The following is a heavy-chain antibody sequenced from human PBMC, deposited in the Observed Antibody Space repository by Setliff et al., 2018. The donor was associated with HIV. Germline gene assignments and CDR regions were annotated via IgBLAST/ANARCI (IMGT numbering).Heavy chain of an antibody. D-gene: IGHD6-13*01. V-gene: IGHV4-34*01. CDR1: GGSFSGYY. CDR3: ARVARGGHSSRWYYFDY. J-gene: IGHJ4*02. Sequence: PSETLSLTCAVYGGSFSGYYWSWIRQPPGKGLEWIGEINHSGSTKYNPSLQNRVTISVDTPKNQFSLRLNSVTAADTAVYYCARVARGGHSSRWYYFDYWGQGTLVTVS. CDR2: INHSGST.